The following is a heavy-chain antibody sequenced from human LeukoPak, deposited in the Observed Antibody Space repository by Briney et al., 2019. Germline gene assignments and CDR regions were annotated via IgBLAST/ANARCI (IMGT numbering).Heavy chain of an antibody. CDR3: ARVWLLDYMAV. Sequence: PGGSLRLSCAVSGFTFSSYAMKWVRQAPGKGLAGVSAITNDGSRRHYTRSVKGRFIISRDSPKNALYLQMNNLTAKDTAVYFCARVWLLDYMAVWGKGTTVSVSS. J-gene: IGHJ6*03. V-gene: IGHV3-23*01. CDR2: ITNDGSRR. D-gene: IGHD2/OR15-2a*01. CDR1: GFTFSSYA.